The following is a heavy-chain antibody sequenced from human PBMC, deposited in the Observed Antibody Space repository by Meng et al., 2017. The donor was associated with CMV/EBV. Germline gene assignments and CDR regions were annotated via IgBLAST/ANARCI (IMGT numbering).Heavy chain of an antibody. CDR1: GFTFSSYA. Sequence: GESLKISCAASGFTFSSYAMHWVRQAPGKGLEWVAVISYDGSNKYYADSVKGRFTISRDNSKNTLYLQMNSLRAEDTAVYCCARGEVGSGQAGYFDLWGRGTLVTVSS. J-gene: IGHJ2*01. CDR2: ISYDGSNK. D-gene: IGHD5-12*01. CDR3: ARGEVGSGQAGYFDL. V-gene: IGHV3-30-3*01.